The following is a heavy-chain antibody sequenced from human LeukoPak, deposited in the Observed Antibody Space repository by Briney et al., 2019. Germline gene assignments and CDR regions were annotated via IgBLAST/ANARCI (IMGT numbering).Heavy chain of an antibody. D-gene: IGHD3-9*01. CDR2: IWYDGSNK. V-gene: IGHV3-33*01. Sequence: GRSLRLSCAASGFTFSSYGMHWVRQAPGKRLEWVAVIWYDGSNKYYADSVKGRFTISRDNSKNTLYLQMNSLRAEDTAVYYCARETRYYDILTAYYYGMDVWGQGTTVTVSS. J-gene: IGHJ6*02. CDR3: ARETRYYDILTAYYYGMDV. CDR1: GFTFSSYG.